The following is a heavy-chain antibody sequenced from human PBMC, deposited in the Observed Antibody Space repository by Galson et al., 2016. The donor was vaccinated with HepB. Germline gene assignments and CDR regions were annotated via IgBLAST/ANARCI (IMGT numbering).Heavy chain of an antibody. D-gene: IGHD3-9*01. CDR2: IYPGDSDT. J-gene: IGHJ4*02. CDR3: ARSLTALRYYVMSI. CDR1: GYTFTQYW. V-gene: IGHV5-51*01. Sequence: QSGAEVKKPEESLKISCKGSGYTFTQYWIGWARERPGKGLEWMGIIYPGDSDTKYSPSFQGRVTLSVDRSIKTAYLQLGRLKASDTATYYCARSLTALRYYVMSIWGPGTLVTVSS.